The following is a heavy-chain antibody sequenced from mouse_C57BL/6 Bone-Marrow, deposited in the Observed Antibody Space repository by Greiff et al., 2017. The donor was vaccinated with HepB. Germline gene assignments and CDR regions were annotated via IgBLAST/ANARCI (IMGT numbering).Heavy chain of an antibody. Sequence: QVQLQQPGAELVMPGASVKLSCTASGYTFTSYWMHWVKQRPGQGLEWIGEIDPSDSYTNYNQKFQGKSTLTVDKSSSTAYMQLSSLTSEDSAVYYCSVYGSVYYAMDYWGQGTSVTVSS. CDR2: IDPSDSYT. J-gene: IGHJ4*01. CDR1: GYTFTSYW. D-gene: IGHD1-1*01. V-gene: IGHV1-69*01. CDR3: SVYGSVYYAMDY.